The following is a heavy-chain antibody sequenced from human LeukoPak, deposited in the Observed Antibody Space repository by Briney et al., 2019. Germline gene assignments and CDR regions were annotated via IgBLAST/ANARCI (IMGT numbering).Heavy chain of an antibody. CDR1: GFTFSSYA. D-gene: IGHD6-6*01. J-gene: IGHJ4*02. V-gene: IGHV3-74*01. Sequence: GGSLRLSCAASGFTFSSYAMSWARQLPGKGLVWVSRISPTGSTTSYADSVKGRFTVSRDNAKNTLYLQVNNLRAEDTAVYYCARGPNSNWSGLDFWGQGTLLTVSS. CDR2: ISPTGSTT. CDR3: ARGPNSNWSGLDF.